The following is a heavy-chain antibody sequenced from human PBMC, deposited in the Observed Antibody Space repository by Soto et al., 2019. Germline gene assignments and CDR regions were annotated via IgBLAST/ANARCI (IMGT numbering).Heavy chain of an antibody. CDR2: ISGSSGYT. CDR3: ERDRGGYGPPDV. CDR1: GSSLSDSY. J-gene: IGHJ6*01. Sequence: GSLTLAFAASGSSLSDSYMSGVRQAPGKGLEWVAYISGSSGYTGYADSVKGRFTISRDNAKNPLYLQMNSLRVEDTAVYYCERDRGGYGPPDVWGQGTTVTVYS. V-gene: IGHV3-11*06. D-gene: IGHD3-10*01.